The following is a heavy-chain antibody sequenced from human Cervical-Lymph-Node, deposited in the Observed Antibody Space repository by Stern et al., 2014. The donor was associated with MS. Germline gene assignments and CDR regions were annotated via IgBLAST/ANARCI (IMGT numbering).Heavy chain of an antibody. CDR2: ISTYNGRP. D-gene: IGHD1-26*01. V-gene: IGHV1-18*01. Sequence: VQLVESGAEVKKPGASVKVSCTPSGCTFTNYGIPWVRPAPGQGLEWMGRISTYNGRPNYAEKLQGRLTMTRNTSTSRSSMDLRSLTSDDTAVYYCARRSGSYSLDSGGREP. CDR3: ARRSGSYSLDS. J-gene: IGHJ4*02. CDR1: GCTFTNYG.